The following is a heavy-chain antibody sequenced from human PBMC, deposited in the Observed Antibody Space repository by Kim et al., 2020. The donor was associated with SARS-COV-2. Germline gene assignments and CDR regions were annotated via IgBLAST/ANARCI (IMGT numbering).Heavy chain of an antibody. V-gene: IGHV3-30*01. D-gene: IGHD2-2*02. J-gene: IGHJ4*02. Sequence: YFSDSVKGRFTISRDNSKNMMYLQMNSLRAEDTAVYHCVREGPAALPPLKDWGQGTLVTVSS. CDR3: VREGPAALPPLKD.